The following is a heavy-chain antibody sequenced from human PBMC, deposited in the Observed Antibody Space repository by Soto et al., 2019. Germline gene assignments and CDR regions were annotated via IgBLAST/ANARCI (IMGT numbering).Heavy chain of an antibody. CDR3: AKDRGWLDLGMDV. CDR1: GFTFSSYG. V-gene: IGHV3-30*18. D-gene: IGHD6-19*01. J-gene: IGHJ6*02. CDR2: ISYDGSNK. Sequence: QVQLVESGGGVVQPGRSLRLSCAASGFTFSSYGMHWVRQAPGKGLEWVAVISYDGSNKYYADSVKGRFTISSDNSKNTMYLQMNSLRDEDTAVYYCAKDRGWLDLGMDVWGQGTTVTVSS.